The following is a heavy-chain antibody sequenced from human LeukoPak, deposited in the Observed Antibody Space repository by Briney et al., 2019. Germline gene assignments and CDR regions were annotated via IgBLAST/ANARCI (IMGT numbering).Heavy chain of an antibody. J-gene: IGHJ5*02. V-gene: IGHV1-46*01. D-gene: IGHD3-22*01. CDR3: ARVPIRRHYESTGYYYEDP. Sequence: ASVKVSCKASGYTFSSNYMHWVRQAPGQGLEWMGIINPSGGSTNYAQKFQGRVTMTRDTSISTAYMELSRLRSDDTAVYYCARVPIRRHYESTGYYYEDPWGQGTLVTVSS. CDR1: GYTFSSNY. CDR2: INPSGGST.